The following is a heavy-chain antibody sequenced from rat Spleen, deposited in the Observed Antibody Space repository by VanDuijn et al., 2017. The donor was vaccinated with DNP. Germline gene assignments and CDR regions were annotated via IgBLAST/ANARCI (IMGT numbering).Heavy chain of an antibody. D-gene: IGHD1-11*01. CDR1: GFTFNDFY. V-gene: IGHV5-22*01. CDR2: IRYAGDNK. Sequence: EVQLVESGGGLVQPGRSRKLSCVASGFTFNDFYMAWVRQTPQKGLEWVASIRYAGDNKEYGDSGKGRFTISRDNGKNTLYLQMDSLQSEDTATYYCARHPLYGGYMYFDSWGQGVMVTVSS. J-gene: IGHJ2*01. CDR3: ARHPLYGGYMYFDS.